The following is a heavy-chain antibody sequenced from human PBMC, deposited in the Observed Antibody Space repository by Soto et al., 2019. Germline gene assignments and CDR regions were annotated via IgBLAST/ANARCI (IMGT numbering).Heavy chain of an antibody. CDR2: ISSSSSYT. D-gene: IGHD6-6*01. CDR1: GFTFSDYY. Sequence: GGSLRLSCAASGFTFSDYYMSWIRQAPGKGLEWVSYISSSSSYTNYADSVKGRFTISRDNAKNSLYLQMNSLRAEDTAVYYYARAPTAHSSSSHFDYWGQGTLVTVSS. J-gene: IGHJ4*02. V-gene: IGHV3-11*06. CDR3: ARAPTAHSSSSHFDY.